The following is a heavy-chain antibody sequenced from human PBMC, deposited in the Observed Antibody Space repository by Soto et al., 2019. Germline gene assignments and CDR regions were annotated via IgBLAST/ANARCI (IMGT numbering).Heavy chain of an antibody. CDR1: GGTFSSYA. Sequence: GASVKVSCKASGGTFSSYAISWVRQAPGQGLEWMGGIIPIFGTANYAQKFQGRVTITADESTSTAYMELSSLRSEDTAVYYCARGYCSSTSCYHYYYYGMDVWGQGTTVTVSS. CDR2: IIPIFGTA. CDR3: ARGYCSSTSCYHYYYYGMDV. V-gene: IGHV1-69*13. J-gene: IGHJ6*02. D-gene: IGHD2-2*01.